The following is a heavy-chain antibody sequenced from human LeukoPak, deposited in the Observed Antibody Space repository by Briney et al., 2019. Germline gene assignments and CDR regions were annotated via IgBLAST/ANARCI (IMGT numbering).Heavy chain of an antibody. CDR1: GGSFSGYY. Sequence: SETLSLTCAVYGGSFSGYYWSWIRQPPGKGLEWIGEINHRGSTNYNPSLKSRVTISVDTSKNQFSLKLSSVTAADTAVYYCARLLIYDFWRGDNWFDPWGQGTLVTVSS. J-gene: IGHJ5*02. CDR3: ARLLIYDFWRGDNWFDP. V-gene: IGHV4-34*01. CDR2: INHRGST. D-gene: IGHD3-3*01.